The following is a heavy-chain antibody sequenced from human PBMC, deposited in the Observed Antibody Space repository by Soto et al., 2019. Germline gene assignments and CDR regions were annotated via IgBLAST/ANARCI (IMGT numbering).Heavy chain of an antibody. CDR1: GESISSGGYY. V-gene: IGHV4-31*03. CDR3: ARASSSSSAADY. Sequence: QVQLRESGPGLVKPSQTLSLTCSVSGESISSGGYYWSWIRHHPGKGLEWIGYIYDSESAYYNPSLNSRVTISMDTSKNHFAMRLSSVTAADTAVYYCARASSSSSAADYWGQGTLATVSS. D-gene: IGHD6-6*01. J-gene: IGHJ4*02. CDR2: IYDSESA.